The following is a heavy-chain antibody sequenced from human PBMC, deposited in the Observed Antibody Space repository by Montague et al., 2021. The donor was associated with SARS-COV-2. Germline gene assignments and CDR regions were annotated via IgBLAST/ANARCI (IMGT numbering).Heavy chain of an antibody. J-gene: IGHJ4*02. Sequence: SETLSLTCTVSGGSISSSSYYWGWIRQPPGKGLEWIGSIYYSGSTYCTPSLKSRVTISVDTSKNQFSLKLSSVTAADTAVYYCARLPDQLLWFGELFDYWGQGTQVTVSS. CDR3: ARLPDQLLWFGELFDY. CDR1: GGSISSSSYY. CDR2: IYYSGST. D-gene: IGHD3-10*01. V-gene: IGHV4-39*01.